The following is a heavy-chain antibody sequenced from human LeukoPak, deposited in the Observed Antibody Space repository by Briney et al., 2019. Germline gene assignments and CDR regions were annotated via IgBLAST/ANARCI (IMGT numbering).Heavy chain of an antibody. Sequence: SETLSLTCTVSGASISSDDHFWGWIRQPPGKGLEWIATIYYSGNTYYNPSLSSRVTISADSSKNQFSLRLRSVTAADAAVYFCVRTRGRVSKTDFDSWGQGTLVTVSS. CDR3: VRTRGRVSKTDFDS. V-gene: IGHV4-39*07. J-gene: IGHJ4*02. CDR2: IYYSGNT. D-gene: IGHD5/OR15-5a*01. CDR1: GASISSDDHF.